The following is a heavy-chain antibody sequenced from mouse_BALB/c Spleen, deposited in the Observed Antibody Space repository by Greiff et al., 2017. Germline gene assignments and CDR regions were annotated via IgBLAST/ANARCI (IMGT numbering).Heavy chain of an antibody. D-gene: IGHD1-1*01. V-gene: IGHV5-6-5*01. J-gene: IGHJ4*01. CDR1: GFTFSSYA. Sequence: DVKLVESGGGLVKPGGSLKLSCAASGFTFSSYAMSWVRPTPEKRLEWVASISSGGSTYYPDSVKGRFTISRDNARNILYLQMSSLRSEDTAMYYCARGGGYYGSSYAAMDYWGQGTSVTVSA. CDR3: ARGGGYYGSSYAAMDY. CDR2: ISSGGST.